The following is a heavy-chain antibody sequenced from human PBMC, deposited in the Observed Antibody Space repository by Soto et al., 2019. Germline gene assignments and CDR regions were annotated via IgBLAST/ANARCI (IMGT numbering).Heavy chain of an antibody. CDR1: GFTVSTNH. V-gene: IGHV3-66*01. CDR2: IRSGGDT. Sequence: EVQLVESGGGLVQPGGSLRLSCAASGFTVSTNHVNWVRQAPGKGLEWVSVIRSGGDTFYADSVKGRFTISRDNSKNTLYLQMNSLRAEDTAMYYCAKGIVVGVSAADYWGQGTLVTVS. CDR3: AKGIVVGVSAADY. D-gene: IGHD2-2*01. J-gene: IGHJ4*02.